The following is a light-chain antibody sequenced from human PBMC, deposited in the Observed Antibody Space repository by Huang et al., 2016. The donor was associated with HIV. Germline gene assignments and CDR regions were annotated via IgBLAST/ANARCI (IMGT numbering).Light chain of an antibody. CDR3: QQYGSSPIT. CDR2: DAS. Sequence: EIVLTQSPATLSLSPGERATLSCGASQSVRSSYLAWYQQKPGLAPRLLIYDASSRATGIPDRCSGSGSGTDFTLTISSLEPEDFAVYYCQQYGSSPITFGQGTRLEMK. V-gene: IGKV3D-20*01. CDR1: QSVRSSY. J-gene: IGKJ5*01.